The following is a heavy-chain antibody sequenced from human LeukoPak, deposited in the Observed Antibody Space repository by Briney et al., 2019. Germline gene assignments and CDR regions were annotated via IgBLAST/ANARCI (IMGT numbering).Heavy chain of an antibody. CDR2: ISYDGSNK. CDR1: GFTFSSYA. J-gene: IGHJ6*02. V-gene: IGHV3-30*04. Sequence: GGSLRLSCAASGFTFSSYAMHWVRQAPGKGLEWVAVISYDGSNKYYADSVKGRFTFSRDNSKNTLYLHMNSLRAEDTAVYYCARDLTGVPAAIRDYYYGMDVWGQGTTVTVSS. D-gene: IGHD2-2*01. CDR3: ARDLTGVPAAIRDYYYGMDV.